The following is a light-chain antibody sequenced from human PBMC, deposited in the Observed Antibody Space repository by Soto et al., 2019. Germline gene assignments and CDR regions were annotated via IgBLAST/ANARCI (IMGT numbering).Light chain of an antibody. CDR2: DAS. CDR3: QQYNNWPT. CDR1: QNIHNH. V-gene: IGKV3D-15*01. J-gene: IGKJ1*01. Sequence: DKLMSQSPATLSVSLGERVTLSCRASQNIHNHMSWFLQKPGQTPRLLIYDASTRATGIPARFSGSGSGTEFTLTISSLQSEDFAVYYCQQYNNWPTVGQGTKVDIK.